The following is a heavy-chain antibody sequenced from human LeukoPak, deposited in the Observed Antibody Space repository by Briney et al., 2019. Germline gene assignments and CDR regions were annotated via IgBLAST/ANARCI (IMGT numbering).Heavy chain of an antibody. CDR1: GFTVSSSY. D-gene: IGHD6-6*01. J-gene: IGHJ4*02. V-gene: IGHV3-53*01. CDR3: ARVAFRSSSYISGIDY. CDR2: IYSGGST. Sequence: GGSLRLSCSASGFTVSSSYMSWVRQAPGKGLEWVSVIYSGGSTYFADSVKGRFTISRDNSKNTLYLQTNSLRIEDTAVYYCARVAFRSSSYISGIDYWGQGTLVTVSS.